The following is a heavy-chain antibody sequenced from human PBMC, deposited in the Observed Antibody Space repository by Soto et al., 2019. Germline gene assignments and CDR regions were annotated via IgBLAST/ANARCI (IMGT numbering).Heavy chain of an antibody. Sequence: EVQLVESGGGQVKPGGSLRLSCAASGFSFSTYSMNWVRQAPGKGLEWVSSIHSSSRYIYYADSVKGRFTISRDNAKNSLFLQMSSLRAEDTAVYYCARGSQNFWMREDAFDIWVQGTMVSVSS. CDR1: GFSFSTYS. D-gene: IGHD3-3*01. V-gene: IGHV3-21*01. J-gene: IGHJ3*02. CDR3: ARGSQNFWMREDAFDI. CDR2: IHSSSRYI.